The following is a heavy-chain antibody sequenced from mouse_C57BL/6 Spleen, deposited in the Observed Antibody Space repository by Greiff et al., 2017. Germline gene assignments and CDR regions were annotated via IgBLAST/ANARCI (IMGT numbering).Heavy chain of an antibody. CDR2: SSDGGSYT. CDR3: ARPVTGWFAY. Sequence: EVMLVESGGGLVKPGGSLKLSCAASGFTFSSYAMSWVRQTPEKRLEWVATSSDGGSYTYYPDNVKGRFTISRDNAKNNLYLQMSHLKSEDTAMYYCARPVTGWFAYWGQGTLVTVSA. D-gene: IGHD4-1*01. J-gene: IGHJ3*01. V-gene: IGHV5-4*03. CDR1: GFTFSSYA.